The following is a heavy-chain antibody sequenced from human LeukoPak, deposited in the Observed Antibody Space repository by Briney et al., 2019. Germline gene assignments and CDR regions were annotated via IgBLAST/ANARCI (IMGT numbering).Heavy chain of an antibody. J-gene: IGHJ6*03. CDR2: INPNSGGT. Sequence: ASVKVSCKASGYTFTGYYMHWVRQAPGQGLEWMGWINPNSGGTNYAQKFQGRVTMTRDTSISTAYMELSRLRSDDTAVYYCARGGSSWYGGIYYYYYMDVWGKGTTVTVSS. V-gene: IGHV1-2*02. CDR3: ARGGSSWYGGIYYYYYMDV. CDR1: GYTFTGYY. D-gene: IGHD6-13*01.